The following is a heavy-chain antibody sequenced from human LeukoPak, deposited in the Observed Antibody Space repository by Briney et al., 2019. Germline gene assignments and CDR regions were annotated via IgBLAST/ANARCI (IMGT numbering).Heavy chain of an antibody. V-gene: IGHV3-15*01. CDR2: IKSKTDGGTT. CDR1: GFTFSNAW. D-gene: IGHD3-22*01. CDR3: TTQYYYDSSGYAVDY. J-gene: IGHJ4*02. Sequence: GGSPRLSCAASGFTFSNAWMSWARQAPGKGLEWVGRIKSKTDGGTTDYAAPVKGRFTISRDDSKNTLYLQMNSLKTEDTAVYYCTTQYYYDSSGYAVDYWGQGTLVTVSS.